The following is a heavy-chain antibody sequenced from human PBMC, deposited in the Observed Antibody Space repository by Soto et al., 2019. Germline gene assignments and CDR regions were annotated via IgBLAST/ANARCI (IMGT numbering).Heavy chain of an antibody. J-gene: IGHJ4*02. Sequence: QITLNESGPTVVKPAETLTLTCTFSGFSLTTSGVGVGWIRQSPGKAPEWLALIYWADDKRYSASLKSRLTITKDTSKNHVVLTMASVDPADTATYYCAHRILRTVFGLVTTTAIYFDFWGQGTPVVVSS. CDR3: AHRILRTVFGLVTTTAIYFDF. V-gene: IGHV2-5*02. CDR1: GFSLTTSGVG. CDR2: IYWADDK. D-gene: IGHD3-3*01.